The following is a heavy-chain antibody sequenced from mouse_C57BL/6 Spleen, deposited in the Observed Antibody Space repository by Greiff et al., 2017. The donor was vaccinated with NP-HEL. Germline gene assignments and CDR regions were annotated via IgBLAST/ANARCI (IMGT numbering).Heavy chain of an antibody. D-gene: IGHD1-1*01. CDR2: IYPGSGST. J-gene: IGHJ2*01. V-gene: IGHV1-55*01. CDR3: ARATTVVASNGFDY. Sequence: QVQLQQSGAELVKPGASVKMSCKASGYTFTSYWITWVKQRPGQGLEWIGDIYPGSGSTNYNEKFKSKATLTVDTSSSTAYMQLSSLTSEDSAVYYCARATTVVASNGFDYWGQGTTLTVSS. CDR1: GYTFTSYW.